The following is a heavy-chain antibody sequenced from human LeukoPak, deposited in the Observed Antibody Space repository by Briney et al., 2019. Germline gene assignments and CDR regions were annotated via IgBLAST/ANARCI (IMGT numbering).Heavy chain of an antibody. CDR2: IRYDGSNK. D-gene: IGHD2-2*01. V-gene: IGHV3-30*02. CDR1: GFTFSSYG. CDR3: AKLSSTSRTPEYDY. J-gene: IGHJ4*02. Sequence: GGSLRLSCAASGFTFSSYGMHWVRQAPGKGLEWVAFIRYDGSNKYYADSVKVRFTISRDNSKNTLYLQMNSLRAEDTAVYYCAKLSSTSRTPEYDYWGQGTLVTVSS.